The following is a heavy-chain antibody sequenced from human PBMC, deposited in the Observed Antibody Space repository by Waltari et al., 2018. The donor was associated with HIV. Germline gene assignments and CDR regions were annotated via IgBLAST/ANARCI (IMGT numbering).Heavy chain of an antibody. Sequence: QITLKESGPTLVRPTETLTLTCTFSGFSFSTPGLVVGWIRQSPGETPEGLAFVYWNEDKRYRPSLRTRITISKDTSKNQVVLSLTNMDARDTGTYFCARLYYYDSSGYVFDSWGQGTQVFVST. CDR1: GFSFSTPGLV. J-gene: IGHJ4*02. CDR3: ARLYYYDSSGYVFDS. CDR2: VYWNEDK. D-gene: IGHD3-22*01. V-gene: IGHV2-5*01.